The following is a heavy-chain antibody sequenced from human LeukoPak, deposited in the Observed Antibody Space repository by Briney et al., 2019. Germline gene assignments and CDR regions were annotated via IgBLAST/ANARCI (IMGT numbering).Heavy chain of an antibody. CDR2: IYYSGST. CDR3: ARGHSSSWYYFDY. J-gene: IGHJ4*02. V-gene: IGHV4-59*01. D-gene: IGHD6-13*01. CDR1: GGSISGYY. Sequence: PSETLSLTCTVSGGSISGYYWIWIRQPPGKGLERIGYIYYSGSTNYNPSLKSRVTISVDTSKNHFSLKLTSVTPADTAVYYCARGHSSSWYYFDYWGQGTLVTVSS.